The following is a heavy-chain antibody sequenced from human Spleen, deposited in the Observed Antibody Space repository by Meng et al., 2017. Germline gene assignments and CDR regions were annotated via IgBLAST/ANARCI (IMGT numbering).Heavy chain of an antibody. Sequence: GESLKISCVASGFIFNNYAMTWVRQAPGKGLEWVSGITGSGSSTYYADSVKGRFTISRDNSKNTLYLQMNSLRAEDTAVYYCAREVTVRGVDHYYYYGMDVWGQGTTVTVSS. CDR2: ITGSGSST. J-gene: IGHJ6*02. CDR1: GFIFNNYA. CDR3: AREVTVRGVDHYYYYGMDV. V-gene: IGHV3-23*01. D-gene: IGHD3-10*01.